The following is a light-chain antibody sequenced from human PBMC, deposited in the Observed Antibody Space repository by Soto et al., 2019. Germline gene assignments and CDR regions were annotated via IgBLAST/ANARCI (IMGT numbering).Light chain of an antibody. Sequence: QSALTQPASVSGSPGQSITISCTGTSSDVGGYNYVSWYQQHPGKAPKLMIYDVSNRPSGVSNRFSGSKSGNTASLTISGLQAQDEADYYCSSYTSSSTLVFGVG. CDR3: SSYTSSSTLV. J-gene: IGLJ2*01. CDR1: SSDVGGYNY. CDR2: DVS. V-gene: IGLV2-14*01.